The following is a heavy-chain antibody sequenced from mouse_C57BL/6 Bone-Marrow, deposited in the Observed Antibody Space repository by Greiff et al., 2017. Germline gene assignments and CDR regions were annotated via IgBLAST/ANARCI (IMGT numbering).Heavy chain of an antibody. CDR3: ARATRGYFDY. CDR2: IYPGSGST. J-gene: IGHJ2*01. Sequence: VKLMEPGAELVKPGASVKLSCKASGYTFTSYWITWVKQRPGQGLEWIGDIYPGSGSTNYNEKFKSKATLTVDTSSSTAYMQLSSLTSEDSAVYYCARATRGYFDYGGEGTTLTVSS. V-gene: IGHV1-55*01. CDR1: GYTFTSYW.